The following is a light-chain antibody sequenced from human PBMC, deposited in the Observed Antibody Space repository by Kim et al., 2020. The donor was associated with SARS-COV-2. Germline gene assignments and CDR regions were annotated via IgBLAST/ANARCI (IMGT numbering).Light chain of an antibody. CDR1: SLRSFY. CDR2: GKN. V-gene: IGLV3-19*01. Sequence: ALGETVTITCQGDSLRSFYGSWYQQKPGQAPLPVMYGKNIRPSGIPDRFSGSSSGNTTSLTITGTQAEDEADYYCNSRDSSGNRWVFGGGTQLTVL. J-gene: IGLJ3*02. CDR3: NSRDSSGNRWV.